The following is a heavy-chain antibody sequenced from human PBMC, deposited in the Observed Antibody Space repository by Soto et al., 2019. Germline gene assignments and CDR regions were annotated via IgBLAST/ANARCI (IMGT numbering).Heavy chain of an antibody. Sequence: GGSLRLSCAASGFTFSSYAMSWVRQAPGKGLEWVSAISGSGVSTYYADSVKGRFTISRDNSKNTLYLQMNSLRAEDTAVYYCAKDAIAVAGTFTRHNWFDPWGQGTLVTVSS. J-gene: IGHJ5*02. CDR3: AKDAIAVAGTFTRHNWFDP. V-gene: IGHV3-23*01. D-gene: IGHD6-19*01. CDR2: ISGSGVST. CDR1: GFTFSSYA.